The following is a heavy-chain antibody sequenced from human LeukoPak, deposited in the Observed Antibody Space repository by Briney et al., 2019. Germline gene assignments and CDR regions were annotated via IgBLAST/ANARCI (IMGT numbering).Heavy chain of an antibody. J-gene: IGHJ4*02. Sequence: GGSLRLSCAASGITLSSYSMNWVRQAPGRGLEWVSFIYADGNTYYADSVKGRFTISRDISKNAVFLQMNSLRAEDTAVYYCARDSYGDANFDTWGQGTLVTVSS. CDR1: GITLSSYS. V-gene: IGHV3-53*01. CDR2: IYADGNT. CDR3: ARDSYGDANFDT. D-gene: IGHD4-17*01.